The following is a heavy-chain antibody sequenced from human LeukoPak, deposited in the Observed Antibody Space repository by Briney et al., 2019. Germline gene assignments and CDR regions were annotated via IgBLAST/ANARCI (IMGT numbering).Heavy chain of an antibody. CDR2: IYHSGST. CDR3: ARRRWLQFGVNYFDY. J-gene: IGHJ4*02. V-gene: IGHV4-59*04. Sequence: KPSETLSLTCTVSGGSISSYYWSWIRQPPGKGLEWIGSIYHSGSTYYNPSLKSRVTISVDTSKNQFSLKLSSVTAADTAVYYCARRRWLQFGVNYFDYWGQGTLVTVSS. CDR1: GGSISSYY. D-gene: IGHD5-24*01.